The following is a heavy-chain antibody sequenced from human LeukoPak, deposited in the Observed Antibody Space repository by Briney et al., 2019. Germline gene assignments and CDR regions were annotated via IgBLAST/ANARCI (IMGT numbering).Heavy chain of an antibody. CDR2: VNHSGST. CDR3: ARSPSVYSSSWYGNY. J-gene: IGHJ4*02. Sequence: PSETLSLTCAVYGGSLSGYSWSWIRQPPEKGLEWIGEVNHSGSTNYNPSLKSRVTISLDTSENQFSLKLNSVTAADTAVYYCARSPSVYSSSWYGNYWGQGTLVTVSS. CDR1: GGSLSGYS. V-gene: IGHV4-34*01. D-gene: IGHD6-13*01.